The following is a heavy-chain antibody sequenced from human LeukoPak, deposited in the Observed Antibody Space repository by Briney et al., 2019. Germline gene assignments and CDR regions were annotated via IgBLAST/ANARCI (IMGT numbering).Heavy chain of an antibody. J-gene: IGHJ4*02. D-gene: IGHD2-2*01. CDR3: AKGPRYCSSTSCYRGDY. CDR2: INSGGSAT. CDR1: GFTFSSYW. V-gene: IGHV3-74*01. Sequence: GGSLRLSCAASGFTFSSYWIRWVRQAPGKGLVWVSRINSGGSATNYADCVKGRFTIARENNKNTVYLQMNSLRAGDTAVYYCAKGPRYCSSTSCYRGDYWGQGTLVTVSS.